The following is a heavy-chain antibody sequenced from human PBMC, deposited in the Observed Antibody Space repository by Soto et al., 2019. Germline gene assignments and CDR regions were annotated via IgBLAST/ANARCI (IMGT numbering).Heavy chain of an antibody. CDR3: ARKSSSGWYFDY. Sequence: KPSGTLCLTCAVSDFFISTSNYWGWIRQPPGEGLEWIAYIYGSGTTYYSPSLKSRLTMSVDTSKNQFSLKLSSVTAVDTAVYYCARKSSSGWYFDYWGKGTLVTVSS. J-gene: IGHJ4*02. CDR2: IYGSGTT. CDR1: DFFISTSNY. V-gene: IGHV4-28*01. D-gene: IGHD6-19*01.